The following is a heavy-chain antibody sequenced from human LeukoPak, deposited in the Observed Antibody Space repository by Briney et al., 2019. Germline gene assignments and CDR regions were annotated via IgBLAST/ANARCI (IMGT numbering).Heavy chain of an antibody. CDR3: ARDWAFDI. CDR2: MTGGGGP. Sequence: GGSLRLSCTASGFPFSNFAMAWVRQSPGKGLEWISSMTGGGGPYHADSVKGRFTISRDNSKNTLYLQMNSLRAEDTAVYYCARDWAFDIWGQGTMVTVSS. CDR1: GFPFSNFA. V-gene: IGHV3-23*01. J-gene: IGHJ3*02.